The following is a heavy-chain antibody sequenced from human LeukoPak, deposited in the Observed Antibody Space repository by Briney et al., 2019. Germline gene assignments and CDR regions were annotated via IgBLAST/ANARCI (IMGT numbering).Heavy chain of an antibody. CDR1: GGSISSYY. V-gene: IGHV4-59*01. CDR2: IYYSGST. J-gene: IGHJ4*02. CDR3: ARAWGGYYNVVDN. D-gene: IGHD3-3*01. Sequence: SETLSLTCTVSGGSISSYYWSWIRQPPGKGLEWIGYIYYSGSTNYNPSLKSRVTISVDTSKNQLSLKLSSVTAADTAIYYCARAWGGYYNVVDNWGQGTLVTVSS.